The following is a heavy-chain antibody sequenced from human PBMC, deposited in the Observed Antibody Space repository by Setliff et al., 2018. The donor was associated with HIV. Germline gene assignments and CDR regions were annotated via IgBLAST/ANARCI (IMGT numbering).Heavy chain of an antibody. CDR2: IIPILGIA. CDR1: GGTFSSYA. Sequence: SVKVSCKASGGTFSSYAISWVRQAPGQGLEWMGGIIPILGIANYAQKFQGRVTITADKSTSTAYMELRSLRSDDTAVYYCGRGRSRAKDAFDIWGQGTMVTVSS. CDR3: GRGRSRAKDAFDI. J-gene: IGHJ3*02. V-gene: IGHV1-69*10. D-gene: IGHD6-13*01.